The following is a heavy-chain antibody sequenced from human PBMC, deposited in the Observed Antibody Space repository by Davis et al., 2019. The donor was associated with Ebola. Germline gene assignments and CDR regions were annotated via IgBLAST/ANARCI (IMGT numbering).Heavy chain of an antibody. V-gene: IGHV3-66*01. CDR2: IYSGGST. D-gene: IGHD7-27*01. CDR3: ATQLGATYYYYGMDV. Sequence: GGSLRLSCAGSGFTVSSNYMSWVRQAPGKGLEWVSVIYSGGSTSYADSVKGRFTISRDNSKNTLYLQMNSLRAEDTAVYYCATQLGATYYYYGMDVWGQGTTVTVSS. CDR1: GFTVSSNY. J-gene: IGHJ6*02.